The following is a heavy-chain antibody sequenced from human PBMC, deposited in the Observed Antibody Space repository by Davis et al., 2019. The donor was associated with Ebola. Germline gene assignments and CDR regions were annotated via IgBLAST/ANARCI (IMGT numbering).Heavy chain of an antibody. D-gene: IGHD6-13*01. J-gene: IGHJ4*02. CDR2: IYPDDSDA. CDR3: ARRKQQEWDY. V-gene: IGHV5-51*01. Sequence: GESLKISCEGSGFNFATYWIAWVRQVPGKGLEWMGVIYPDDSDARYSPSFQGQVTISADKSISTAYLQWSSLKASDTAMYYCARRKQQEWDYWGQGTLVTVSS. CDR1: GFNFATYW.